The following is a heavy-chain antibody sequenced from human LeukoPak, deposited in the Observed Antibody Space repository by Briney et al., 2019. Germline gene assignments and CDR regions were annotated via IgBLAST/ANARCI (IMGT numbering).Heavy chain of an antibody. CDR2: INHNGNVN. V-gene: IGHV3-7*03. D-gene: IGHD3-16*01. Sequence: GGSLRLSCAASGFTFSRYWMNWARQAPGKGLEWVASINHNGNVNYYVDSVKGRFTISRDNAKNSLYLQMSNLRAEDTAVYFCARGGGLDVWGQGATVTVSS. CDR3: ARGGGLDV. CDR1: GFTFSRYW. J-gene: IGHJ6*02.